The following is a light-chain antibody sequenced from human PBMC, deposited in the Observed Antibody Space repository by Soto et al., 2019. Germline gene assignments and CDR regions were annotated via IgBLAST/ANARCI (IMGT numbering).Light chain of an antibody. J-gene: IGLJ1*01. Sequence: QPVLTQSPSASASLGASVKLTCTLSSGHSSYAIAWHQQQPEKGPRYLMKLNSDGSHSKGDGIPDRFSGSSSGAERYLTICGLQSEDEADYYCQTWGTGILVFGTGTKVTVL. CDR2: LNSDGSH. V-gene: IGLV4-69*01. CDR3: QTWGTGILV. CDR1: SGHSSYA.